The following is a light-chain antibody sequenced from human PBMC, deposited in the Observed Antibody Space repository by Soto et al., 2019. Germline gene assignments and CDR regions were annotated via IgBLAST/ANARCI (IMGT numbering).Light chain of an antibody. V-gene: IGLV2-23*01. CDR3: CSYAGSSTPYV. J-gene: IGLJ1*01. CDR2: EGS. CDR1: SRDVGSYNL. Sequence: QSVLTQPASVSGSPGESITISSAGTSRDVGSYNLVSCYQQHPGKAPKLMIYEGSKRPSGVSNRFSGSKSGNTASLTISGLQAEDEADYYCCSYAGSSTPYVFGTGTKVTVL.